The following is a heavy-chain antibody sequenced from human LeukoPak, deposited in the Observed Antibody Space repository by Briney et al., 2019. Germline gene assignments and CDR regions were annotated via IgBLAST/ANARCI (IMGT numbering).Heavy chain of an antibody. D-gene: IGHD6-19*01. CDR2: ISSRGSTI. V-gene: IGHV3-48*03. Sequence: QPGGSLRLSCAASGFTFSSYEMNWVRQAPGKGLEWVSYISSRGSTIYYADSVKGRFTISRDNAKNSLYLQMNSLRAEDTAVYYCARVSSDRTYSSGWYMRGYFDYWGQGTLVTVSS. CDR3: ARVSSDRTYSSGWYMRGYFDY. CDR1: GFTFSSYE. J-gene: IGHJ4*02.